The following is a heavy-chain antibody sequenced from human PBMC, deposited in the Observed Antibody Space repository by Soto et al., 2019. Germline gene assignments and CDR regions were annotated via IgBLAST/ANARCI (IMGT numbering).Heavy chain of an antibody. CDR3: ARWAGQVRDYGGPFDY. D-gene: IGHD4-17*01. CDR2: ISTYNTNT. J-gene: IGHJ4*02. Sequence: ASVKVSCKASGERFTTYGISWVRQAPGQGLEWMGWISTYNTNTKYAPKFQGRLLLTTDTSTTTAHMELRSLRPDDTAVYYCARWAGQVRDYGGPFDYWGQGTLVTVSS. CDR1: GERFTTYG. V-gene: IGHV1-18*04.